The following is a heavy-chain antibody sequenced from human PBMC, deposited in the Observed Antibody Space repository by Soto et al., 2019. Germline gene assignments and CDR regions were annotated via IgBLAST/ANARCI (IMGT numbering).Heavy chain of an antibody. V-gene: IGHV3-30-3*01. CDR2: ISYDGSNK. J-gene: IGHJ5*02. D-gene: IGHD2-15*01. CDR3: ARDWVSSDIVVVVAYNWFDP. Sequence: GGSLRLSCAASGFTFSSYAMHWVRQAPGKGLEWVAVISYDGSNKYYADSVKGRFTISRDNSKNTLYLQMNSLRAEDTAVYYCARDWVSSDIVVVVAYNWFDPWGQGTLVTVSS. CDR1: GFTFSSYA.